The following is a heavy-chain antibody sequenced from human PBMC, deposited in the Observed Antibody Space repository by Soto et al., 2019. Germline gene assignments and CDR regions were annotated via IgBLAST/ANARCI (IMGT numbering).Heavy chain of an antibody. V-gene: IGHV3-23*01. CDR3: AKGNRMTRFGVLIPAPNFDY. J-gene: IGHJ4*02. CDR1: GFTFSSYA. CDR2: ISGSGGST. D-gene: IGHD3-3*01. Sequence: GGSLRLSCAASGFTFSSYAMSWVRQAPGKGLEWVSAISGSGGSTYYADSVKGRFTISRDNSKNTLYLQMNSLRAEDTAVYYCAKGNRMTRFGVLIPAPNFDYWCQGILVTVS.